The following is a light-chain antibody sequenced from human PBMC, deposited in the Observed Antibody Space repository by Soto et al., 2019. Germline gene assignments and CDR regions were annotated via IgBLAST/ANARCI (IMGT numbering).Light chain of an antibody. Sequence: EIVFAQSPGTLSLSPEGRDTLSCRASQSVSNNYLAWYQQKPGQAPRLLIYGASNRATGIPDRFSGSGSGTDFTLTISRLEPEDFAVYYCQQYGSSGTFGQGTKVDIK. V-gene: IGKV3-20*01. CDR1: QSVSNNY. CDR2: GAS. J-gene: IGKJ1*01. CDR3: QQYGSSGT.